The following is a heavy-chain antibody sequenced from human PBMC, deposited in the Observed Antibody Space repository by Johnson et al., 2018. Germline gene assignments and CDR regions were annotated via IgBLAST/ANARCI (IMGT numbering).Heavy chain of an antibody. D-gene: IGHD3-22*01. CDR3: ARATYYYDSSGEVEYFQH. CDR1: GGTFSSYA. J-gene: IGHJ1*01. V-gene: IGHV1-69*01. Sequence: VQLVESGAEVQKPGSSVKVSCKASGGTFSSYAISWVRQAPGQGLEWMGGIIPIFGTANYAQKFQGRVTITADESTSTAYLELSSLRSEDTAVYYWARATYYYDSSGEVEYFQHWGQGTLVTVSS. CDR2: IIPIFGTA.